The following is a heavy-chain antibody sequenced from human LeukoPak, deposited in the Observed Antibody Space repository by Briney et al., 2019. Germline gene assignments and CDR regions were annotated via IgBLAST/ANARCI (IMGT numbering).Heavy chain of an antibody. Sequence: PGGSLRLSCAASGFTFSSYEMNWVRQAPGKGLEWVSYISSSGSTIYYAESVKGRFTISRDNSKNTLYLQMNSLRAEDTAVYYCARVYYGSGSLHYSYYYMDVWGKGTTVTISS. CDR1: GFTFSSYE. CDR3: ARVYYGSGSLHYSYYYMDV. J-gene: IGHJ6*03. V-gene: IGHV3-48*03. CDR2: ISSSGSTI. D-gene: IGHD3-10*01.